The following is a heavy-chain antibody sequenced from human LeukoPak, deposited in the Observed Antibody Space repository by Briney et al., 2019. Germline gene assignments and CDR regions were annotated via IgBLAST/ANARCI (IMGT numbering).Heavy chain of an antibody. CDR3: VRDQRIIAFAY. Sequence: GGSLRLSCAASGFIFSSYSMSWVRQAPGKGLEWVSSINSGSNYIFYADSVRGRFTISRDNAKNSLYLQMNSLRAEDTAVYYCVRDQRIIAFAYGGQGPLVIVPS. D-gene: IGHD3-10*01. CDR1: GFIFSSYS. V-gene: IGHV3-21*01. J-gene: IGHJ4*02. CDR2: INSGSNYI.